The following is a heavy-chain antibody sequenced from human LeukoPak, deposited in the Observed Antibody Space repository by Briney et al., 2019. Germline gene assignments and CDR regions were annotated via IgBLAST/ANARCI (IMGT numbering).Heavy chain of an antibody. J-gene: IGHJ5*02. CDR1: GYTFTGYY. CDR3: ARDVYPAHWFDP. D-gene: IGHD1-14*01. CDR2: INPNSGGT. Sequence: ASVKVSCKASGYTFTGYYMHWVRQAPGQGLEWMGWINPNSGGTNYAQKFQGRVTMTRDTSISTAYMELSRLRSDDTAVYYCARDVYPAHWFDPWGQGTLVTVSS. V-gene: IGHV1-2*02.